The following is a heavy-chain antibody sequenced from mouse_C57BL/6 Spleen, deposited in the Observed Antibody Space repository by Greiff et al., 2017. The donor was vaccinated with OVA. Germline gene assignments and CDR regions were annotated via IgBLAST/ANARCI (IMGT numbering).Heavy chain of an antibody. Sequence: QVQLQQSGAELVRPGASVTLSCKASGYTFTDYEMHWVKQTPVHGLEWIGAIDPETGGTAYNQKFKGKAIPTADKSSSTAYMELRSLTSEDSAVYYCTEKEFDYWGQGTTLTVSS. V-gene: IGHV1-15*01. CDR1: GYTFTDYE. J-gene: IGHJ2*01. CDR2: IDPETGGT. CDR3: TEKEFDY.